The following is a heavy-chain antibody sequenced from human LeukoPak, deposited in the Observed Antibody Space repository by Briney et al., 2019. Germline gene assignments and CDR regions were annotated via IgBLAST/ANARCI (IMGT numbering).Heavy chain of an antibody. J-gene: IGHJ4*02. V-gene: IGHV4-39*07. Sequence: SETLSLTCTVSGGSISSSSYYWGWIRQPPGKGLEWIGSIYYSGSTYYNPSLKSRVTISVDTSKNQFSLKLSSVTAADTAVYYCARNSAGPPPYYFDYWGQGTLVTVSS. D-gene: IGHD6-19*01. CDR2: IYYSGST. CDR3: ARNSAGPPPYYFDY. CDR1: GGSISSSSYY.